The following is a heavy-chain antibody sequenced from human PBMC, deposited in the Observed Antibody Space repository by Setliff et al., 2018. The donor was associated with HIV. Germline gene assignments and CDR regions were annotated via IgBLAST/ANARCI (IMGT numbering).Heavy chain of an antibody. V-gene: IGHV3-21*01. CDR1: GFTFGSYS. D-gene: IGHD3-3*01. Sequence: PGGSLRLSCAASGFTFGSYSMNWVRQAPGKGLEWVSSISSSSSYIYYADSVKGRFTISRDNAKNSLYLQMNSLRAEDTAVYYCARMWSYYDFWSGYYYWGQGTLVTVSS. CDR3: ARMWSYYDFWSGYYY. CDR2: ISSSSSYI. J-gene: IGHJ4*02.